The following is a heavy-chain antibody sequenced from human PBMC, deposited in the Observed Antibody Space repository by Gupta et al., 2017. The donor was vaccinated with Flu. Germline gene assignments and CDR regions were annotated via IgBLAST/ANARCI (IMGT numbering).Heavy chain of an antibody. CDR3: ANLYARSGYDMDV. Sequence: VSGLTFSNYGMHWVGQAPGKGLEWVAVVSYDGGTKSYGDSGKSRFTISRDNSKNTLYLQMNSLRPEDTAVYYCANLYARSGYDMDVWGQGTTVTVSS. D-gene: IGHD4-17*01. CDR2: VSYDGGTK. CDR1: GLTFSNYG. J-gene: IGHJ6*02. V-gene: IGHV3-30*18.